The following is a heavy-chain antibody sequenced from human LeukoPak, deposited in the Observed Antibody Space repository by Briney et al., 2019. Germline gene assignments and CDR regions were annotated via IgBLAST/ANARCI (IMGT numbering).Heavy chain of an antibody. D-gene: IGHD3-10*01. V-gene: IGHV1-69*13. CDR3: ARDGWFGESYYYYGMDV. CDR1: GGTFSSYA. Sequence: SVKVSCKASGGTFSSYAISWVRQAPGQGLEWMGGIIPIFGTANYAQKFQGRVTTTADESTSTAYMELSSLRSEDTAVYYCARDGWFGESYYYYGMDVWGQGTTVTVSS. J-gene: IGHJ6*02. CDR2: IIPIFGTA.